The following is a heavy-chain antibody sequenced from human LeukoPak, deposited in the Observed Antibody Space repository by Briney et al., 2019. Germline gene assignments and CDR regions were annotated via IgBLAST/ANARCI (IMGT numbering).Heavy chain of an antibody. Sequence: PSETLSLTCTVSGGSISSYYWSWIRQPPGKGLEWIGYIYYSGSTNYNPSLKSRVTISVDTSKNQFSLKLSSVTAADTAVYYCARDKSQYAAFDIWGQGTMVTVSS. D-gene: IGHD2-8*01. V-gene: IGHV4-59*01. J-gene: IGHJ3*02. CDR2: IYYSGST. CDR3: ARDKSQYAAFDI. CDR1: GGSISSYY.